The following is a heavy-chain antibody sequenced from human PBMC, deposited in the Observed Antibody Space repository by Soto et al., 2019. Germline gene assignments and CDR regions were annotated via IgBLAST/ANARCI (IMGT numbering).Heavy chain of an antibody. CDR1: GASISSEY. CDR2: IYYSGST. CDR3: ARRYGSSFDY. J-gene: IGHJ4*02. D-gene: IGHD4-17*01. V-gene: IGHV4-59*08. Sequence: SETLSLTCTVSGASISSEYWSWIRQPPGKELEWIGYIYYSGSTNYNPSLKSRVTISVDTSKNQFSLKLSSVTAADTAVYYCARRYGSSFDYWGQGTLVTVSS.